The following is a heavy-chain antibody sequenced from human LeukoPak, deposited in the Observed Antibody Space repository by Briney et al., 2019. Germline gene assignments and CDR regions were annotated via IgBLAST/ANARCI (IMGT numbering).Heavy chain of an antibody. Sequence: SVKVSCKASGGTFSSYAISWVRQAPGQGLEWMGGIIPIFGTVNYAQKFQGRVTITADESTSTAYMELSSLRSEDTAVYYCASNPNYYDILTGSTPKYYFDYWGQGTLVTVSS. J-gene: IGHJ4*02. CDR2: IIPIFGTV. CDR3: ASNPNYYDILTGSTPKYYFDY. CDR1: GGTFSSYA. V-gene: IGHV1-69*13. D-gene: IGHD3-9*01.